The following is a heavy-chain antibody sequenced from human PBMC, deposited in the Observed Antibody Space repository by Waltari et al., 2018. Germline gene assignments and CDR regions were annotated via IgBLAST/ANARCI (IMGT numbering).Heavy chain of an antibody. Sequence: QVQLQESGPGLVKPSETLSLTCAVSGYSISSGYYWGWIRQPPGKGLEWIGSIYHSGSTYYNPSLKSRVTISVDTSKNQFSLKLSSVTAADTAVYYCAGARRFRESVYFDYWGQGTLVTVSS. J-gene: IGHJ4*02. CDR3: AGARRFRESVYFDY. CDR1: GYSISSGYY. CDR2: IYHSGST. D-gene: IGHD3-10*01. V-gene: IGHV4-38-2*01.